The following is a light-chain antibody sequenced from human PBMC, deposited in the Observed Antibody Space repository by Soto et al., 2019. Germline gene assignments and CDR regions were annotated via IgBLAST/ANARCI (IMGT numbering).Light chain of an antibody. J-gene: IGLJ1*01. CDR2: EVS. Sequence: QSALAQPASVSGSPGQSIAISCTGTRSDVGAYNYVSWYQQHPGKAPKLMIYEVSNRPSGVSNRFSGSKSGNTASLTISGLQAEDDSDYYCSSYTSSSPYVFGTGTKVTVL. CDR1: RSDVGAYNY. CDR3: SSYTSSSPYV. V-gene: IGLV2-14*01.